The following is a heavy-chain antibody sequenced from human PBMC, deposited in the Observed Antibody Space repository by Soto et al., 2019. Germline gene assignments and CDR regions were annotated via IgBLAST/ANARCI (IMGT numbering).Heavy chain of an antibody. CDR3: AREVYWSSGSCALYDHGYFGMDV. V-gene: IGHV1-18*01. CDR2: INTYNTNT. J-gene: IGHJ6*02. D-gene: IGHD2-15*01. Sequence: QVQLVQSGAEVKKSGASVKVSCKASGYTFSRYGISWVRQAPGQGLEWMGWINTYNTNTKYAQKFEGRVTMTTVTSTSTAYLELRSLTSDDTAVYYCAREVYWSSGSCALYDHGYFGMDVWGQGTTVAVSS. CDR1: GYTFSRYG.